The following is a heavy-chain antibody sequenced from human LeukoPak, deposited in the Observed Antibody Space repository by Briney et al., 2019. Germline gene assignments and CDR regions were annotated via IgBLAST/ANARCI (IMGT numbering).Heavy chain of an antibody. CDR1: GFTFGNFA. D-gene: IGHD5-12*01. CDR3: AKDSRGYDKPFDS. CDR2: ISGGAYST. J-gene: IGHJ4*02. Sequence: GGSLRLSCAASGFTFGNFAMSWVRQAPGKGLEWVSLISGGAYSTYYADSVKGRFTISRDNSKNTLSLQMNGLRAEDTAIYFCAKDSRGYDKPFDSWGQGTPVTVSS. V-gene: IGHV3-23*01.